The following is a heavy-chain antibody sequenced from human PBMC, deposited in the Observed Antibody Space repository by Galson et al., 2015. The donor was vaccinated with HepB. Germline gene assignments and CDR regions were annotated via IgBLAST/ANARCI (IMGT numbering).Heavy chain of an antibody. J-gene: IGHJ6*03. CDR3: TRGGEGCSGGSCYSAYYYHMDV. D-gene: IGHD2-15*01. CDR1: GYTFTTND. Sequence: SVKVSCKASGYTFTTNDINWVRQATGQGLEWMGWMNPNTGDTGYAQKFQGRVTMTRNTSIRTAYMELSTLRSEDTAVYYCTRGGEGCSGGSCYSAYYYHMDVWGKGTTVTVSS. CDR2: MNPNTGDT. V-gene: IGHV1-8*01.